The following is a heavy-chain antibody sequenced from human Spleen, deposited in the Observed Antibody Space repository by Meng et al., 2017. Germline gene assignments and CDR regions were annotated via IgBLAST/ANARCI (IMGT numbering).Heavy chain of an antibody. D-gene: IGHD4-17*01. CDR2: IHYSGST. J-gene: IGHJ4*02. CDR1: GGSIGSNY. V-gene: IGHV4-59*01. CDR3: ARGGDYAMDS. Sequence: SETLSLTCSVSGGSIGSNYWSWSRQPPGKGLEWIGYIHYSGSTNYSPSLKSRVTISRDSSKNQFSLKVDSLTAADTAVYYCARGGDYAMDSWGQGTLVTVSS.